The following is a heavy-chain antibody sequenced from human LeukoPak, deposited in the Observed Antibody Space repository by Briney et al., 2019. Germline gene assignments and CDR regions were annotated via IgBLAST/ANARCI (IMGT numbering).Heavy chain of an antibody. CDR3: AKDTRDILTGYYNTAFDY. V-gene: IGHV1-2*02. J-gene: IGHJ4*02. CDR2: INPNSGGT. D-gene: IGHD3-9*01. CDR1: GYTFTGYY. Sequence: ASVKVSCKASGYTFTGYYMHWVRQAPGQGLEWMGWINPNSGGTNYAQKFQGRVTMTRDTSISTAYMELSRLRAEDTALYYCAKDTRDILTGYYNTAFDYWGQGTLVTVSS.